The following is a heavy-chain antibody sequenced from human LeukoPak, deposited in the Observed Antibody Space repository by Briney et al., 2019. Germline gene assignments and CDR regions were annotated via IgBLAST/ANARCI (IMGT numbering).Heavy chain of an antibody. J-gene: IGHJ6*02. V-gene: IGHV1-24*01. D-gene: IGHD3-10*01. CDR1: ECTLTEVS. CDR2: FHVEDGEI. Sequence: ASVKVSCKVSECTLTEVSIHWVRQAPGKGLEWMGGFHVEDGEIVYKQKFQGRVTMTQDTSTDTAYMELSSLRSEDTAVYYCARGFLYYYGSGSRYYYYYGMDVWGQGTTVTVSS. CDR3: ARGFLYYYGSGSRYYYYYGMDV.